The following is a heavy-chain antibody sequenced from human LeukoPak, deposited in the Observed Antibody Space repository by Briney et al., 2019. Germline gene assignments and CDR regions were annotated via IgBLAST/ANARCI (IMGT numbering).Heavy chain of an antibody. D-gene: IGHD3-10*01. V-gene: IGHV4-4*02. Sequence: SETLSLTCAVSGGSISSSNWWSWVRQPPGKGLEWIGEIYHSGSTNYNPSLKSRVTISVDRSKNQFSLKLSSVTAADTAVYYCARAPVRQTYYFDYWGQGTLVTVSS. CDR1: GGSISSSNW. J-gene: IGHJ4*02. CDR2: IYHSGST. CDR3: ARAPVRQTYYFDY.